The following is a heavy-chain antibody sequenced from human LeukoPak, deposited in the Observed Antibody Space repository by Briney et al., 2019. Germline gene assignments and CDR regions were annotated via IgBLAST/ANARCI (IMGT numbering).Heavy chain of an antibody. CDR1: GFTFSNYA. V-gene: IGHV3-23*01. D-gene: IGHD3-3*01. CDR3: ARETTIFGVALDY. CDR2: ISGSGDST. J-gene: IGHJ4*02. Sequence: PGGSLRLSCAASGFTFSNYAMRWVRQAPGKGLEWVSGISGSGDSTYYADSVKGRFTISRDNSKNTLYLQMNSLRAEDTAVYYCARETTIFGVALDYWGQGTLVTVSS.